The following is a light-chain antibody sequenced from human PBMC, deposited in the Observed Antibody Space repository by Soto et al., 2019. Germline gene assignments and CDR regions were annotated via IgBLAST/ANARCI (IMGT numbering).Light chain of an antibody. J-gene: IGKJ2*01. CDR2: GAS. V-gene: IGKV3-20*01. CDR1: QSVSSSY. Sequence: ENVLTQSPGTLSLSPGERATLSCRASQSVSSSYLAWYQQKPGQAPRLLIYGASSRATGIPDRFSGSGSGTDFTLTISRLEPEDFAVYYCQQYGNSPPSYTFGQGTKLEIK. CDR3: QQYGNSPPSYT.